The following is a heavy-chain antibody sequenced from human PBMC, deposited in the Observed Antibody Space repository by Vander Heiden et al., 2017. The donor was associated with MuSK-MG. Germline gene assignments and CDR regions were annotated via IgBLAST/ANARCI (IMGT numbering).Heavy chain of an antibody. CDR1: GGSFSGYY. CDR3: AIWASIAAAGTGDY. D-gene: IGHD6-13*01. J-gene: IGHJ4*02. CDR2: INHSGST. Sequence: VQLPQLGAGLSKPSEPLSLTSAVYGGSFSGYYWSWIRQPPGKGLEWIGEINHSGSTNYNPACKSRVTISVDTSKNQLPLKLRSVTAAETAVYYFAIWASIAAAGTGDYWGQGTLVTVSS. V-gene: IGHV4-34*01.